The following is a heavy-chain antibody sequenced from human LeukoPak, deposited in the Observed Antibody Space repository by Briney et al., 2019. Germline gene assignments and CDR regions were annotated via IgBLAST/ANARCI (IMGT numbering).Heavy chain of an antibody. CDR3: ARDPCANGVCYFDF. V-gene: IGHV1-18*01. J-gene: IGHJ4*02. D-gene: IGHD2-8*01. Sequence: ASVKVSCMASGYTFTNYGISWVRQAPGQGLEWMGWISAYNGNTNYAQKLQGRVTMTTDASTSTAYMELRSLRSDDTAVYYCARDPCANGVCYFDFWGQGTLVTVSS. CDR2: ISAYNGNT. CDR1: GYTFTNYG.